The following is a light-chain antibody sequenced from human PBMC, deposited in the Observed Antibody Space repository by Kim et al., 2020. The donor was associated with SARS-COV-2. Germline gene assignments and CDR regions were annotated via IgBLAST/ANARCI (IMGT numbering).Light chain of an antibody. CDR1: NLGNKY. CDR2: QNT. CDR3: QAWDGTTVV. J-gene: IGLJ2*01. Sequence: SYELTQPPSVSVSPGQTASLTCSGDNLGNKYVCWYQQKPGQSPVLVIYQNTKRPSGIPERFSGSNSGNTATLTISGTQAMDESDFYCQAWDGTTVVFGGGTQLTVL. V-gene: IGLV3-1*01.